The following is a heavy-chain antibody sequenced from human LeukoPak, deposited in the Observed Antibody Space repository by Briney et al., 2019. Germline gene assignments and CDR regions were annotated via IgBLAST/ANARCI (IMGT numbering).Heavy chain of an antibody. V-gene: IGHV1-24*01. J-gene: IGHJ4*02. CDR2: FDPEDGET. CDR3: ATAFPYCSSTSCHDY. D-gene: IGHD2-2*01. Sequence: GASVKVSCKASGYTFTSYGISWVRQAPGQGLEWMGGFDPEDGETIYAQKFQGRVTMTEDTSTDTAYMELSSLRSEDTAVYYCATAFPYCSSTSCHDYWGQGTLVTVSS. CDR1: GYTFTSYG.